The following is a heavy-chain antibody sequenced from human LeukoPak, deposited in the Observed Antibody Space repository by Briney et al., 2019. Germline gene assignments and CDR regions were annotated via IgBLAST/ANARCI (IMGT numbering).Heavy chain of an antibody. Sequence: GGSLRLSCAASGFTFSSFNMHWVRQAQGKGLEWVSFIWHDGTNKYYVDSVEGRFTISRDNSKNMVYLQLNSLRAEDTAVYFCARNSLNGFYYFDYWGQGTLVTVS. D-gene: IGHD2-8*01. CDR1: GFTFSSFN. CDR3: ARNSLNGFYYFDY. V-gene: IGHV3-33*03. J-gene: IGHJ4*02. CDR2: IWHDGTNK.